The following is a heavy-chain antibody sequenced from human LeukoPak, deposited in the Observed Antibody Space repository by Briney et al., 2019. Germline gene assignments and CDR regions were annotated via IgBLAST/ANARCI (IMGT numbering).Heavy chain of an antibody. D-gene: IGHD3-3*01. Sequence: GGSLGLSCAASGFTFSNAWMSWVRQAPGKGLEWVGRIKSKTDGGATDYAAPVKGRFTISRDDSKDTLYLQMNSLKTEDTAVYYCTTDQADDFWSGDYYYYYMAVWGKGTTVTVSS. J-gene: IGHJ6*03. CDR1: GFTFSNAW. CDR3: TTDQADDFWSGDYYYYYMAV. V-gene: IGHV3-15*01. CDR2: IKSKTDGGAT.